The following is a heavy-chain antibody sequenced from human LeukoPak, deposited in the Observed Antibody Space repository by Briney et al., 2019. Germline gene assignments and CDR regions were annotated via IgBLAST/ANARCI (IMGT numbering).Heavy chain of an antibody. CDR1: GGSISSYY. Sequence: PSETLSLTCTASGGSISSYYWSWIRQPAGKGLEWIGRIYTSGSTNYNPSLKSRVTMSVDTSKNQFSLKLSSVTAADTAVYYCARDLRFLEWSYFDYWGQGTLVTVSS. D-gene: IGHD3-3*01. CDR2: IYTSGST. V-gene: IGHV4-4*07. J-gene: IGHJ4*02. CDR3: ARDLRFLEWSYFDY.